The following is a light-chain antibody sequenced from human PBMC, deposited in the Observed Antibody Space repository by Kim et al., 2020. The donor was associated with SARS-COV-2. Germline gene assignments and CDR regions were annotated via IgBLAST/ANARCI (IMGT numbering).Light chain of an antibody. CDR1: QSLLYSPNNKTY. Sequence: DIVMTQSPDSLAVSLGERATINCKSSQSLLYSPNNKTYLGWYQQKPRQPPKLLIYWASTRESGVPDRFSGSGSVTDFTLTISNLQAEDVAVYYCHQYYGIPLTFGGGTKVEI. J-gene: IGKJ4*01. CDR2: WAS. CDR3: HQYYGIPLT. V-gene: IGKV4-1*01.